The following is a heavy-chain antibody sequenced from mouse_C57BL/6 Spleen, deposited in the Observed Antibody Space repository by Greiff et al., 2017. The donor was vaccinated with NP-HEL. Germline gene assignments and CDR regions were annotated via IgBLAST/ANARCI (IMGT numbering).Heavy chain of an antibody. V-gene: IGHV1-82*01. Sequence: QVQLQQSGPELVKPGASVKISCKASGYAFSSSWMNWVKQRPGKGLEWIGRIYPGDGDTNYNGKFKGKATLTADKSSSTAYMQLSSLTSEDSAVYFCARAYHEGYFDVWGTGTTVTVSS. D-gene: IGHD2-10*01. CDR1: GYAFSSSW. CDR3: ARAYHEGYFDV. CDR2: IYPGDGDT. J-gene: IGHJ1*03.